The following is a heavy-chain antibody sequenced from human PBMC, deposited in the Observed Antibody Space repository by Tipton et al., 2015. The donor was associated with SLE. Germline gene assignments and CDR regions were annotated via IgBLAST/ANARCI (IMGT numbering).Heavy chain of an antibody. CDR3: ARSPFYYGSAFDI. CDR2: IYTSGST. V-gene: IGHV4-61*09. Sequence: TLSLTCTVSGGSISSGSYYWSWIRQPAGKGLEWIGYIYTSGSTNYNPSLKSRVTISVDTSKNQFSLKLSSVTAADTAVYYCARSPFYYGSAFDIWGQGTMVTVSS. CDR1: GGSISSGSYY. J-gene: IGHJ3*02. D-gene: IGHD3-10*01.